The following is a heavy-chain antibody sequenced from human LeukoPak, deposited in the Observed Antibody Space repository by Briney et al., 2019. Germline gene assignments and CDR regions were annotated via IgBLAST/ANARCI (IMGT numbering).Heavy chain of an antibody. CDR3: ARAGYSSSLSGDY. CDR1: GGTFSSYA. CDR2: MNPNSGNT. Sequence: ASVKVSCKASGGTFSSYAISWVRQAPGQGLEWMGWMNPNSGNTGYAQKFQGRVTMTRNTSISTAYMELSSLRSEDTAVYYCARAGYSSSLSGDYWGQGTLVTVSS. J-gene: IGHJ4*02. V-gene: IGHV1-8*02. D-gene: IGHD6-6*01.